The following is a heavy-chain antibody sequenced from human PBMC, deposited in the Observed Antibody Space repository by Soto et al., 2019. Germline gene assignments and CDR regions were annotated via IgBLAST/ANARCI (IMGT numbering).Heavy chain of an antibody. CDR1: GFTFVDYA. CDR3: TRDDDYVSYYYYGMDV. V-gene: IGHV3-49*04. Sequence: GSLRLSCTASGFTFVDYAISCVRHSPLKWREWVGFIRSKAYGGTTEYAASVKGRFTISRDDSKSIAYLQMNSLKTEDTAVYYCTRDDDYVSYYYYGMDVWGQGTTVTVSS. J-gene: IGHJ6*02. D-gene: IGHD4-17*01. CDR2: IRSKAYGGTT.